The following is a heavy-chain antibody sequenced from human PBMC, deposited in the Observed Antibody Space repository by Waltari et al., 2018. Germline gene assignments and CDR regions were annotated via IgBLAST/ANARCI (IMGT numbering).Heavy chain of an antibody. D-gene: IGHD3-16*01. Sequence: EVQLVESGGGLVQPGGSLRLSCAASGFPFSSYDMHWVRQATGKGLEWVSAIGTAGDTYYPGSVKGRFTISRENAKNSLYLQMNSLRAGDTAVYYCAREGGLRYFDLWGRGTLVTVSS. CDR3: AREGGLRYFDL. CDR1: GFPFSSYD. V-gene: IGHV3-13*01. J-gene: IGHJ2*01. CDR2: IGTAGDT.